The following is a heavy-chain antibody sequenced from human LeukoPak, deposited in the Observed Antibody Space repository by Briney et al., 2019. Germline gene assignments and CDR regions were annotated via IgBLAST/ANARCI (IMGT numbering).Heavy chain of an antibody. Sequence: SETLSLTCAVYGGSFSGYYWSWIRQPPGKGLEWIGEINHSGSTNYNPSLKSRVTISVDTSKNQFSLKLSSVTAADTAVYYCARQSVVVAAFDYWGQGTLVTVSS. D-gene: IGHD2-15*01. V-gene: IGHV4-34*01. CDR1: GGSFSGYY. CDR3: ARQSVVVAAFDY. J-gene: IGHJ4*02. CDR2: INHSGST.